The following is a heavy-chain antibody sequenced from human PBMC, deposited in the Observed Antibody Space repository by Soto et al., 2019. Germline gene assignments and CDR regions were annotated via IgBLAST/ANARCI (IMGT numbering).Heavy chain of an antibody. J-gene: IGHJ4*02. CDR1: GGSFSGYY. Sequence: QVQLQQWGAGRLKPSETLSLTCAVYGGSFSGYYWSWIRQPPGKGLEWIGEINHSGSTNYNPSLKSRVTISVDTSKNQFSLKLSSVTAADTAVYYCARSRIVGSNPGYWGQGALVTVSS. V-gene: IGHV4-34*01. CDR2: INHSGST. CDR3: ARSRIVGSNPGY. D-gene: IGHD1-26*01.